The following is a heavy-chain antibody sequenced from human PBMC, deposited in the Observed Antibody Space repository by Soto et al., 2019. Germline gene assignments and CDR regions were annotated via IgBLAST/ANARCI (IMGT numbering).Heavy chain of an antibody. CDR3: AGGEYYYYMDV. Sequence: PSETLSVTYSVAGGSISSYYWTWIRQPPGKGLEWIGYIYHSGSTNYNPSLKSRVSISVDTSKNQFSLKLSSVTAADTAVYYCAGGEYYYYMDVWGKGTTVTVSS. CDR1: GGSISSYY. D-gene: IGHD1-26*01. V-gene: IGHV4-59*01. J-gene: IGHJ6*03. CDR2: IYHSGST.